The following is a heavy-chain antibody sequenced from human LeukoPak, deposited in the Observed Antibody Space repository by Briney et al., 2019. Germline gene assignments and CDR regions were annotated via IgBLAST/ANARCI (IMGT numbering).Heavy chain of an antibody. CDR2: ISYDGSNK. CDR1: GFTFSSYG. V-gene: IGHV3-30*03. J-gene: IGHJ4*02. D-gene: IGHD3-22*01. CDR3: ARSLSGDYDSSGYGY. Sequence: GGSLRLSCAASGFTFSSYGMHWVRQAPGKGLEWVAVISYDGSNKYYADSVKGRSTISRDNSKNTLYLQMNSLRAEDTAVYYCARSLSGDYDSSGYGYWGQGTLVTVSS.